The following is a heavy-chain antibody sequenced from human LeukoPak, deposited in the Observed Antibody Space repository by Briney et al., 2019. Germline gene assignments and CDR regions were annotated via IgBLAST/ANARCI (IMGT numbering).Heavy chain of an antibody. CDR1: GGSISSSSYY. D-gene: IGHD3-10*01. CDR3: ARGCKRGYYGSGSYSAPGWFDP. J-gene: IGHJ5*02. CDR2: IYYSGST. V-gene: IGHV4-39*07. Sequence: SETLSLTCTVSGGSISSSSYYWGWIRQPPGKGLEWLGSIYYSGSTYYNPSLKSRVTISVDTSKNQFSLKLSSVTAADTAVYYCARGCKRGYYGSGSYSAPGWFDPWGQGTLVTVSS.